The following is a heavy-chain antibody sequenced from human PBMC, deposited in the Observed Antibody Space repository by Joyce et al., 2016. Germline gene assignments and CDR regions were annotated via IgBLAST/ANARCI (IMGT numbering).Heavy chain of an antibody. V-gene: IGHV3-21*02. Sequence: EVQLVESGGGLVRPGGYLEISCAASGFTFSTSSMSWFRQSPGKGLEWISAISRDSAFIFYAASVRGRFTVSRDNAKNSLYLQMNSLRVEDTAVYFCARGGKAYDYSMDVWGQGTTVTVSS. CDR2: ISRDSAFI. CDR3: ARGGKAYDYSMDV. CDR1: GFTFSTSS. J-gene: IGHJ6*02.